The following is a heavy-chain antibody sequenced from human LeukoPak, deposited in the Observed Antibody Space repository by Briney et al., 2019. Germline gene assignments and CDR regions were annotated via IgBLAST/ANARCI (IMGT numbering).Heavy chain of an antibody. CDR3: ARDNYDYVWGSYRHLDY. V-gene: IGHV4-59*01. Sequence: PSETLSLTCSVSGGSISGYYWSWIRQPPGKGLECIGYISYSGTTHYNPSLKSRVTISVDTSKNQFSLKVTSVTAADTAVYYCARDNYDYVWGSYRHLDYWGQGNLVTVSS. CDR1: GGSISGYY. J-gene: IGHJ4*02. CDR2: ISYSGTT. D-gene: IGHD3-16*02.